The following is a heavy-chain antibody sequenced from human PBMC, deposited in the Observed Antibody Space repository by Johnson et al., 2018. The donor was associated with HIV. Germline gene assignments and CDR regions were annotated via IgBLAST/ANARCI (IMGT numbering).Heavy chain of an antibody. CDR3: AKDEEWYSSAWSAGTAFDI. V-gene: IGHV3-30*02. Sequence: QVQLVESGGGVVQRGGSLRLACAASGFIFSSYGMHWVRQAPGKGLEWVAFIRFDGSNKFYADSVKGRFTLSRDNSKNTLYLQMNSLKADDTAIYYCAKDEEWYSSAWSAGTAFDIWGQGTMVTVSS. J-gene: IGHJ3*02. D-gene: IGHD3-3*01. CDR2: IRFDGSNK. CDR1: GFIFSSYG.